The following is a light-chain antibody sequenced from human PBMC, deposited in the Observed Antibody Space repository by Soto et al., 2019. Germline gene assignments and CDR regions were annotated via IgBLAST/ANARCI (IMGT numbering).Light chain of an antibody. V-gene: IGKV3D-20*02. CDR3: QQRSNWHIT. CDR1: QSVSSSY. J-gene: IGKJ5*01. CDR2: GAS. Sequence: IVLTQSPGTLSFSPGERATLPCGASQSVSSSYLAWYQQKPGQAPRLVIYGASRRATGIPDRFSGSGSGTDFTLTISSLETEDFAVYYCQQRSNWHITFGQGTRLEIK.